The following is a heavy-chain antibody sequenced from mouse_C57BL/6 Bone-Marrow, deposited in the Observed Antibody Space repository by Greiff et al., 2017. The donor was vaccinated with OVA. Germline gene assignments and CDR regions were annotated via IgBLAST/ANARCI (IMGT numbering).Heavy chain of an antibody. CDR1: GFTFSSYA. V-gene: IGHV5-4*01. CDR3: ARDGDDYPY. J-gene: IGHJ2*01. D-gene: IGHD2-4*01. CDR2: ISDGGSYT. Sequence: EVMLVESGGGLVKPGGSLKLSCAASGFTFSSYAMSWVRQTPEKRLEWVATISDGGSYTYYPDNVKGRFTISRDNAKNNLYLQMSHLKSEDTAMYYCARDGDDYPYWGQGTTLTVSS.